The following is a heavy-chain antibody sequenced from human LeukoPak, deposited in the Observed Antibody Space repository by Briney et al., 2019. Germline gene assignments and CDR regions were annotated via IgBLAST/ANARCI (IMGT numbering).Heavy chain of an antibody. D-gene: IGHD3-22*01. CDR3: ARDGWYYDSSGYPSDAFDI. CDR1: GFTFSSDW. J-gene: IGHJ3*02. CDR2: IKQDGSEK. V-gene: IGHV3-7*01. Sequence: GGSLRLSCAASGFTFSSDWMSWVRQAPGKGLEWVANIKQDGSEKYYVDSVKGRFTISRDNDKNSLYLQMNSLRAEDTAVYYCARDGWYYDSSGYPSDAFDIWGQGTMVTVSS.